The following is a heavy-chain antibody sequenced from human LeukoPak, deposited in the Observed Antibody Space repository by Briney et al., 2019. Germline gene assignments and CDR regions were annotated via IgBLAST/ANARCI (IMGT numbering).Heavy chain of an antibody. CDR1: GYTLTELS. CDR2: FDPEDGET. Sequence: ASVKVSCKVSGYTLTELSMHWVRQAPGKGLEWMGGFDPEDGETIYAKKCQGRVTMTEDTSTDTAYMELSSLRSEDTAVYYCATAPIDSSGYPNYYYYMDVWGKGTTVTVSS. V-gene: IGHV1-24*01. CDR3: ATAPIDSSGYPNYYYYMDV. D-gene: IGHD3-22*01. J-gene: IGHJ6*03.